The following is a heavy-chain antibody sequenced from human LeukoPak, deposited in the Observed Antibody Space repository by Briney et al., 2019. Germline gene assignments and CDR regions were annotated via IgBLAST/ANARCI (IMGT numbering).Heavy chain of an antibody. CDR1: GGSISNYY. Sequence: KPSETLSLTCTVSGGSISNYYWSWIRQTPGEGLELIGYIFYTGSTNYNPSLKSRVTISVDTSKNQFSLKLSSVTAADTAIYFCARGDYYDGGGRNWFDVWGQGTLVTVSS. CDR2: IFYTGST. D-gene: IGHD3-16*01. CDR3: ARGDYYDGGGRNWFDV. J-gene: IGHJ5*02. V-gene: IGHV4-59*12.